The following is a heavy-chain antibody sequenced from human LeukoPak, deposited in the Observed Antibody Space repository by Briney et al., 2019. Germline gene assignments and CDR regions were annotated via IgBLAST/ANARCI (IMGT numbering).Heavy chain of an antibody. CDR3: ARVEDYDILTAGAVGGNRYPDY. CDR1: GGSFSGYY. V-gene: IGHV4-34*01. CDR2: INHSGST. J-gene: IGHJ4*02. Sequence: SETLSLTCAVYGGSFSGYYWSWIRQPPGKGLEWIGEINHSGSTNYNPSLKSRVTISVDTSENQFSLKLSSVTAADTAVYYCARVEDYDILTAGAVGGNRYPDYWGQGTLVTVSS. D-gene: IGHD3-9*01.